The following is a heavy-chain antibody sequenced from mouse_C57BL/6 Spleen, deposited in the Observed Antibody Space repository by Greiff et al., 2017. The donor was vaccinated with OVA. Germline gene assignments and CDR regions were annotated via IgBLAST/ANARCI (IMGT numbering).Heavy chain of an antibody. Sequence: VQLQQPGAELVKPGASVKLSCKASGYTFTSYWMHWVKQRPGQGLEWIGRIHPNSGSTNYNEKLKSKATLTVDKSSSTAYMQLSSLTSEDSAVYYCARDDGYGMDYWGQGTSVTVSS. CDR3: ARDDGYGMDY. V-gene: IGHV1-64*01. D-gene: IGHD2-3*01. CDR1: GYTFTSYW. J-gene: IGHJ4*01. CDR2: IHPNSGST.